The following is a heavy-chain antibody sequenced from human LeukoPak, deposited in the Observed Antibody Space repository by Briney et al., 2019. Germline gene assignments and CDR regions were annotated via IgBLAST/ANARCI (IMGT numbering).Heavy chain of an antibody. Sequence: SETLSLTCTVSGGSISSHYWSWIRQPPGKGLEWIGYIYYSGSTNYNPSLKSRVTISVDTSKNQFSLELSSVTAADTAVYYCARGETTVTTRWFDPWGQGTLVTVSS. D-gene: IGHD4-11*01. J-gene: IGHJ5*02. CDR3: ARGETTVTTRWFDP. CDR1: GGSISSHY. CDR2: IYYSGST. V-gene: IGHV4-59*11.